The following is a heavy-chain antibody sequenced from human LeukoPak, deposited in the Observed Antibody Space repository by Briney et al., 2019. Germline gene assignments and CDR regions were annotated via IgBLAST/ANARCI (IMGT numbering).Heavy chain of an antibody. CDR3: AREPPGESNESPDY. J-gene: IGHJ4*02. D-gene: IGHD1-1*01. Sequence: ASVKVSCKASGYTFTSYGVSWVRQAPGQGLEWMGWISAYNGNTNYAQKLQGRVTMTTDTSTSTAYMGLRSLRSDDTAVYYCAREPPGESNESPDYWGQGTLVTVSS. V-gene: IGHV1-18*01. CDR1: GYTFTSYG. CDR2: ISAYNGNT.